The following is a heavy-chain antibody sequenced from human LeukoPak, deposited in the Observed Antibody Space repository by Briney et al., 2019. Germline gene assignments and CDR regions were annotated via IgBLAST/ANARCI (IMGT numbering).Heavy chain of an antibody. CDR1: GYTFTDYT. CDR3: ANPRYDSSGYYYVD. J-gene: IGHJ4*02. CDR2: INGGSGNT. D-gene: IGHD3-22*01. V-gene: IGHV1-3*01. Sequence: ASVTVSCKASGYTFTDYTMHWLRRAPGQRLDWMGWINGGSGNTKYSPEFQGRVTITRDTSASTAYMELSSLRSEDTAVYYCANPRYDSSGYYYVDWGQGTLVTVSS.